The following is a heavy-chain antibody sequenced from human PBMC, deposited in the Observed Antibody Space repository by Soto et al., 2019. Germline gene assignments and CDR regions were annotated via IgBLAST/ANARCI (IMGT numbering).Heavy chain of an antibody. D-gene: IGHD6-13*01. CDR2: INHSGST. J-gene: IGHJ6*02. CDR1: GGSFSGYY. V-gene: IGHV4-34*01. Sequence: PSETLSLTCAVYGGSFSGYYWSWIRQPPGKGLEWIGEINHSGSTNYNPSLKSRVTISVDTSKNQFSLKLSSVTAADTAVYYCERGNGIAAAVYGMDVWGQGTTVTVSS. CDR3: ERGNGIAAAVYGMDV.